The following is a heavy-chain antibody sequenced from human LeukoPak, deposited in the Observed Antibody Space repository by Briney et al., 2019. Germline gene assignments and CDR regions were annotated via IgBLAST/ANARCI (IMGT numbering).Heavy chain of an antibody. CDR3: AKDRATVTAISDY. D-gene: IGHD4-17*01. V-gene: IGHV3-23*01. Sequence: VGSLRLSCAASGFTFSSYAMSWVRQAPGKGLEWVSAISSSGGSTYYADSVKGRFTISRDNPKNTLYLQMNSLRAEDTAVYYCAKDRATVTAISDYWGQGTLVTVPS. CDR1: GFTFSSYA. J-gene: IGHJ4*02. CDR2: ISSSGGST.